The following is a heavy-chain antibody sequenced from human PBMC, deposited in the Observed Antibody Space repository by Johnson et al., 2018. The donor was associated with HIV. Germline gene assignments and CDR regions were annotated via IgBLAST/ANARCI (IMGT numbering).Heavy chain of an antibody. CDR1: GFTFSSYA. D-gene: IGHD6-19*01. CDR3: ARDQRSSGLNDQTNAFDI. J-gene: IGHJ3*02. CDR2: INWNGGST. Sequence: MMLVESGGGVVQPGRSLRLSCAASGFTFSSYAMHWVRQAPGKGLEWVSGINWNGGSTGYADSVKGRFTVSRDNAKNSLYLQMNSLRAGDTAVYYCARDQRSSGLNDQTNAFDIWGQGTMVTVSS. V-gene: IGHV3-20*04.